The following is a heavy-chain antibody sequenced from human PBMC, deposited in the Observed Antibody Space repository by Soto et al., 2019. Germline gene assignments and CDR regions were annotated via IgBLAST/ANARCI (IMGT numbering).Heavy chain of an antibody. Sequence: QVQLQESGPRLVKPSGSLSLTCGVSGGTVASSHWWSWVRQSPGGGLDWIGNVYHTGDTNFNPSLQRRVTRSIDKSNIQFTLRLNSLTAADTAVYFCAREIVTAGGNNYFDPWGPGTLVTVSS. CDR1: GGTVASSHW. J-gene: IGHJ5*02. V-gene: IGHV4-4*02. CDR2: VYHTGDT. D-gene: IGHD2-21*02. CDR3: AREIVTAGGNNYFDP.